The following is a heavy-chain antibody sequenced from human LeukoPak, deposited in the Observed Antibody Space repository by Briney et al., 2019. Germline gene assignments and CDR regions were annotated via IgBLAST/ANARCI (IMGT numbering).Heavy chain of an antibody. CDR3: ARHSVVVAAPDY. Sequence: PSETLSLTCTVSGGSISSYYWSWIRQPPGKGLEWIGYIYYSGSTNYNPSLKGRVTISVDTSKNQFSLKLSSVTAADTAVYYCARHSVVVAAPDYWGQGTLVTVS. CDR2: IYYSGST. V-gene: IGHV4-59*08. CDR1: GGSISSYY. D-gene: IGHD2-15*01. J-gene: IGHJ4*02.